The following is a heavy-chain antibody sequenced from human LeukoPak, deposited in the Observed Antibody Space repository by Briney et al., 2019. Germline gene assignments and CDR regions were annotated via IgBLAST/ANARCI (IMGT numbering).Heavy chain of an antibody. CDR1: GGSISSSSYY. CDR2: IYYSGST. CDR3: ASRRAVAAYYYYCMDV. Sequence: PSETLSLTCTVSGGSISSSSYYWGWIRQPPGKGLEWIGSIYYSGSTYYNPSLKSRVTISVDTSKNQFSLKLSSVTAADTAVYYCASRRAVAAYYYYCMDVWGKGTTVTVSS. D-gene: IGHD6-19*01. J-gene: IGHJ6*03. V-gene: IGHV4-39*01.